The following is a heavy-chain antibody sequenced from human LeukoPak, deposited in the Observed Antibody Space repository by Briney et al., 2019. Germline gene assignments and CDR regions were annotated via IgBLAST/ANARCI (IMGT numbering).Heavy chain of an antibody. Sequence: SETLSLTCAVYGGSFSGYYWSWVRQPPGEGVEGRGEIKHSGSSNYNTSLTSRGTITVDTTKKKSYLMRRCVTAAEAAVCYCWVTHDYGGYGFDYWGQGTLVTVSS. V-gene: IGHV4-34*01. J-gene: IGHJ4*02. CDR1: GGSFSGYY. CDR3: WVTHDYGGYGFDY. CDR2: IKHSGSS. D-gene: IGHD4-17*01.